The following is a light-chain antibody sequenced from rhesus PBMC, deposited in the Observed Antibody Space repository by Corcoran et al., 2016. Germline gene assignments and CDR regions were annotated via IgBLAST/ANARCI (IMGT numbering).Light chain of an antibody. CDR3: GQGTHVPFS. CDR1: QSVVHSNGNTY. V-gene: IGKV2-65*01. Sequence: VLTQSPLSLSIAPGQPASISCRSSQSVVHSNGNTYLTWYHQKPGQPPRRLIYQVSNRDSGVPDRFSGRGTGTDFTLKINRVEAEDVGLYYCGQGTHVPFSFGPGTKLEIK. J-gene: IGKJ3*01. CDR2: QVS.